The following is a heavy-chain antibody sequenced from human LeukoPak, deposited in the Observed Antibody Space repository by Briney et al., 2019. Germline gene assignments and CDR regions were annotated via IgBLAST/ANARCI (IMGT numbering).Heavy chain of an antibody. CDR3: ARGGGVGAFDI. CDR1: GFTFSSYD. Sequence: GGSLRLSCAASGFTFSSYDMPWVRHATGKGLEWVPAIGTAGDTYYPGSVKGRFTISRENAKNSLYLQMNSLRAGDTAVYYWARGGGVGAFDIWGQGTMVTVSS. J-gene: IGHJ3*02. CDR2: IGTAGDT. V-gene: IGHV3-13*01. D-gene: IGHD2-15*01.